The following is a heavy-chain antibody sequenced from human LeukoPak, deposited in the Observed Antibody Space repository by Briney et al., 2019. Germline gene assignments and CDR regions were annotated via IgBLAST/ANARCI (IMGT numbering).Heavy chain of an antibody. V-gene: IGHV4-59*01. D-gene: IGHD5-18*01. CDR3: ATGGARGYADD. CDR1: GGSISSYY. J-gene: IGHJ4*02. Sequence: SETLSLTCTVSGGSISSYYGSSIRQPPGKGREWIGYIYYRGSTNYNPSLKSRVTISVNTSKNHFSLKLSSVTAADTAVYYCATGGARGYADDWGQGTLVTVSS. CDR2: IYYRGST.